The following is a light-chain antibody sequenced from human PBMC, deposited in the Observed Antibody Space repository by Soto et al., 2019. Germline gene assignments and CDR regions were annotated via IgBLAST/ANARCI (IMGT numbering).Light chain of an antibody. Sequence: EIVLTQSPGTLSLSPGERATLSCRASQSVRNSYLAWYQQKPGQAPRLLIYGATSRATGIPDRFSGSGSGTDVTLSIIRLEPEDFAVYYCQQYGTSRPFTFGPGTKVDIK. CDR3: QQYGTSRPFT. CDR1: QSVRNSY. J-gene: IGKJ3*01. CDR2: GAT. V-gene: IGKV3-20*01.